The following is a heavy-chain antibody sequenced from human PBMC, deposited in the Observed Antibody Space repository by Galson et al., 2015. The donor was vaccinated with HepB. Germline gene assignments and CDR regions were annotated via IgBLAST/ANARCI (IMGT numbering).Heavy chain of an antibody. CDR2: IWYDGSNK. Sequence: SLRLSCAASGFTFSSYGMHWVRQAPGKGLEWVAVIWYDGSNKYYADSVKGRFTISRDNSKNTLYLQMNSLRAEDTAVYYCAKDDYGDYGFAYWGQGTLVTVSS. J-gene: IGHJ4*02. CDR3: AKDDYGDYGFAY. D-gene: IGHD4-17*01. V-gene: IGHV3-33*06. CDR1: GFTFSSYG.